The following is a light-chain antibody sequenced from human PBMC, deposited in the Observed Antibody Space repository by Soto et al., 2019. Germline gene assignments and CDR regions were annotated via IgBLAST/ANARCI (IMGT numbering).Light chain of an antibody. Sequence: EIVLTQSPGTLSMSPGERATLSCRASQSIGSNYLAWYQQKPGQAPRLLIYVASSRANGIPDRFSGSGSGTDFTLTISRLEAEDFAVYYCQQYGSSPRTFGQGTKVEFK. J-gene: IGKJ1*01. V-gene: IGKV3-20*01. CDR3: QQYGSSPRT. CDR1: QSIGSNY. CDR2: VAS.